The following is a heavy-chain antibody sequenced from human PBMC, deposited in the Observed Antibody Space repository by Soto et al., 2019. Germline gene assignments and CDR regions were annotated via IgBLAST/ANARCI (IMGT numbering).Heavy chain of an antibody. CDR1: GGTFSSYA. J-gene: IGHJ4*02. D-gene: IGHD3-10*01. CDR2: IIPIFGTA. CDR3: ARDGNYYGSGSYYSTRYYFDY. Sequence: GASVKVSCKASGGTFSSYAISWVRQAPGQGLEWMGGIIPIFGTANYAQKFQGRVTITADESTSTAYMELSSLRSEDTAVYYCARDGNYYGSGSYYSTRYYFDYWGQGTLVTVSS. V-gene: IGHV1-69*13.